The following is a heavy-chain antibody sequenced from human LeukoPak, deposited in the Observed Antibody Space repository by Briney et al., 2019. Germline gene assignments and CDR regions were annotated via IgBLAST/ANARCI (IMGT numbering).Heavy chain of an antibody. D-gene: IGHD2-15*01. Sequence: PTGGSLRLSCAASGFTFSSYGMHWVRQAPGKGLEWVAVIWYDESNKYYADSVKGRFTISRDNSKNTLYLQMNSLRAEDTAVYYCAAVEVVAASFSNYWGQGTLVTVSS. CDR1: GFTFSSYG. CDR3: AAVEVVAASFSNY. V-gene: IGHV3-33*01. CDR2: IWYDESNK. J-gene: IGHJ4*02.